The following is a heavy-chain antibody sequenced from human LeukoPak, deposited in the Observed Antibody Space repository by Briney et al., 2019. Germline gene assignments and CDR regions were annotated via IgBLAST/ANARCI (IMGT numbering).Heavy chain of an antibody. CDR3: AELGITMIGGV. Sequence: GESLRLSCAASGFTFTTYWMSWVRQAPGKGLEWVANIKQDGTEKYYVDSVKGRFTISRDNAKNSLYLQMNSLRVEDTAVYYCAELGITMIGGVWGKGTTVTISS. CDR2: IKQDGTEK. D-gene: IGHD3-10*02. CDR1: GFTFTTYW. V-gene: IGHV3-7*01. J-gene: IGHJ6*04.